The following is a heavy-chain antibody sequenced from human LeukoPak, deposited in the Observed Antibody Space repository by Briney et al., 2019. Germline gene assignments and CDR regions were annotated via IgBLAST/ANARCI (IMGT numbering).Heavy chain of an antibody. V-gene: IGHV3-53*01. CDR3: ARERDGYGGNFFVDAFDI. J-gene: IGHJ3*02. Sequence: GGSLRLSCAASGFTVSSNYMSWVRQAPGKGLEWVSVIYSGGSTYYADSVKGRFTISRDNSKNTLYLQMNSLRAEDTAVYYCARERDGYGGNFFVDAFDIWGQGTMVTVSS. CDR1: GFTVSSNY. D-gene: IGHD4-23*01. CDR2: IYSGGST.